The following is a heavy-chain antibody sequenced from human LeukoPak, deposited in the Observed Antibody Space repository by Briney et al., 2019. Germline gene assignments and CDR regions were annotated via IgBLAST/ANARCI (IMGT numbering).Heavy chain of an antibody. CDR3: GRVRAGSSSPSVRDAFDI. CDR1: GGSFSGYY. D-gene: IGHD6-6*01. J-gene: IGHJ3*02. V-gene: IGHV4-34*01. CDR2: INHSGST. Sequence: SETLSLTCAVYGGSFSGYYWSWIRQPPGQGLEWIGEINHSGSTNFNPSLKSRLTISVDTSKNQFSLKLSSVTAADTAVYYCGRVRAGSSSPSVRDAFDIWGQGTMVTVSS.